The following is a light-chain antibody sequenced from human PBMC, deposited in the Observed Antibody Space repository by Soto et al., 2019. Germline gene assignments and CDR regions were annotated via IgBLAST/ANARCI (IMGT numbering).Light chain of an antibody. J-gene: IGKJ1*01. CDR3: QQYNNWPRT. CDR1: QSVSSSY. V-gene: IGKV3-20*01. Sequence: EIVLTQSPGTLSLSPGERATLSCRASQSVSSSYFAWYQQKPGQAPRLLIYGASSRATGIPDRFSGSGSGKEFTLTINSLQSEDFAVYYCQQYNNWPRTFGQGTKVDI. CDR2: GAS.